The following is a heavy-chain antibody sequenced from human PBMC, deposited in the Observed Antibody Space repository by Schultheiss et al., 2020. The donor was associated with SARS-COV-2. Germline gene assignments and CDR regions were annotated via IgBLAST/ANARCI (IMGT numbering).Heavy chain of an antibody. Sequence: GGSLRLSCAASGFTFSSYAMHWVRQAPGKGLEWVAVISYDGSNKYYADSVKGRFTISRDNSKNTLYLQMNSLRAEDTAVYYCARGLGIVVAPNFDYWGQGTLVTVSS. CDR1: GFTFSSYA. D-gene: IGHD3-22*01. CDR2: ISYDGSNK. CDR3: ARGLGIVVAPNFDY. J-gene: IGHJ4*02. V-gene: IGHV3-30-3*01.